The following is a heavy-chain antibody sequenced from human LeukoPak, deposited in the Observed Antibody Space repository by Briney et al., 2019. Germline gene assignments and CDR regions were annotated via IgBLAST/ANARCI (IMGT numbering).Heavy chain of an antibody. V-gene: IGHV1-2*02. Sequence: ASVKVSCRASGYTFTGYYMHWVRQAPGQGLEWMGWINPNSGGTNYAQKFQGRVTMTRDTSISTAYMELSRLISDDTAVYYCARERILLPRLYYYGMDVWDQGTTVTVSS. CDR3: ARERILLPRLYYYGMDV. CDR1: GYTFTGYY. CDR2: INPNSGGT. J-gene: IGHJ6*02. D-gene: IGHD3-10*01.